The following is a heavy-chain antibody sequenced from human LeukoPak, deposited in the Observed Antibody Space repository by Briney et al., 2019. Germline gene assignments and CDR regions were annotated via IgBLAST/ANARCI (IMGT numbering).Heavy chain of an antibody. D-gene: IGHD4-17*01. CDR3: ARGGYGDYKLHYYHYGMDV. CDR2: IFYSGGT. Sequence: NPSETLSLTCTVSGDSINNYYWSWIRQPPGKGLEWIGYIFYSGGTKYNPPLKSRVAISIAMSKNQFSLNLNSVTAADTAVYYCARGGYGDYKLHYYHYGMDVWGQGTTVTVSS. J-gene: IGHJ6*02. CDR1: GDSINNYY. V-gene: IGHV4-59*01.